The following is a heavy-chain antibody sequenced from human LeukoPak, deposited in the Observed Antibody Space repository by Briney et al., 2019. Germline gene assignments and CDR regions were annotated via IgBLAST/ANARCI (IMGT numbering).Heavy chain of an antibody. J-gene: IGHJ4*02. Sequence: PGRSLKLSCAASGFTFSSCGMHWVRQAPGKGLEWLAVIAYDGSNKYFADSVKGRFSISRDNSKNTRNLQMNRLRAEDTAVYYCATERDSSSTFDSWGQGTLVTVSS. CDR2: IAYDGSNK. CDR1: GFTFSSCG. CDR3: ATERDSSSTFDS. V-gene: IGHV3-30*03. D-gene: IGHD6-6*01.